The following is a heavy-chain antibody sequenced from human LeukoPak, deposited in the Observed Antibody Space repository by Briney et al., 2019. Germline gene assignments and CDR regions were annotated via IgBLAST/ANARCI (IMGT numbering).Heavy chain of an antibody. CDR1: GGSFSGYY. J-gene: IGHJ5*02. CDR2: INHSGST. D-gene: IGHD3-3*01. CDR3: ASVRFLESSGSVCWFDP. Sequence: SETLSLTCAVYGGSFSGYYWSWIRQPPGKGLEWIGEINHSGSTNYNPSLKSRVTISVDTSKNQFSLKLSSVTAADTAVYYCASVRFLESSGSVCWFDPWGQGTLVTVSS. V-gene: IGHV4-34*01.